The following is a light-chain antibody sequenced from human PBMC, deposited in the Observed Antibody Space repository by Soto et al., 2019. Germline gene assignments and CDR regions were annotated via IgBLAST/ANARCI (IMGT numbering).Light chain of an antibody. Sequence: DIVMTQSADSLAVSLGERATLNCKSGQSVFSNSNNKKYLAWYQQKPGQPPKLLIHWASIRESGVPDRFSGSGSGTDFTLTINSLQAEDVAVYYCQQYYSTPWTFGQGTKVDIK. CDR3: QQYYSTPWT. CDR1: QSVFSNSNNKKY. CDR2: WAS. V-gene: IGKV4-1*01. J-gene: IGKJ1*01.